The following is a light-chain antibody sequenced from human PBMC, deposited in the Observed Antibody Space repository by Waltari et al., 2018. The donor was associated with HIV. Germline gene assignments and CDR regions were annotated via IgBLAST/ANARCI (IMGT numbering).Light chain of an antibody. Sequence: QSVLTQPPSVSGAPGQRVTISCTGSSSNIGANYDVHWYQQFPGTAPKLLLSGNNDRPSGVPDRFSGSRSGTSASLAITGLQVDDEADYYCQSYDSSLSGSVVFGGGTKLTVL. CDR1: SSNIGANYD. CDR2: GNN. V-gene: IGLV1-40*01. CDR3: QSYDSSLSGSVV. J-gene: IGLJ2*01.